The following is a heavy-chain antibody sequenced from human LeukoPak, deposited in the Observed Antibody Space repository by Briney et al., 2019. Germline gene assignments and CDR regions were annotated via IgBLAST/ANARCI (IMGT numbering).Heavy chain of an antibody. CDR2: INPKSGGT. V-gene: IGHV1-2*02. D-gene: IGHD5-18*01. CDR3: ARETSRGYNYGSKSYFDY. J-gene: IGHJ4*02. Sequence: ASVQVSCKASGYTFADYYLHWVRQAPGQGLEWMGWINPKSGGTNYAQKFQGRVTMTRDTSISTAYMELNRLRSDDTAVFYCARETSRGYNYGSKSYFDYWGQGTLVTVSS. CDR1: GYTFADYY.